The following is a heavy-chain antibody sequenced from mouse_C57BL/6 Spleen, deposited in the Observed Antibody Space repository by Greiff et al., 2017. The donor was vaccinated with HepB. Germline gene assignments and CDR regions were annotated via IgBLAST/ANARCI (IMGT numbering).Heavy chain of an antibody. D-gene: IGHD1-1*01. CDR3: ARGDYYYGSRPYYFDY. CDR2: INPNNGGT. Sequence: EVQLQQSGPELVKPGASVKIPCKASGYTFTDYNMDWVKQSHGKSLEWIGDINPNNGGTNYNEKFKSKATLTVDTSSSTAYMQLSSLTSEDSAVYYCARGDYYYGSRPYYFDYWGQGTTLTVSS. CDR1: GYTFTDYN. J-gene: IGHJ2*01. V-gene: IGHV1-18*01.